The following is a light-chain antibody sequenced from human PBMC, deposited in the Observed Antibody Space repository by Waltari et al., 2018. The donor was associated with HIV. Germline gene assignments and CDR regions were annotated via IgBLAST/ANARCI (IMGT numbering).Light chain of an antibody. CDR2: DAS. CDR1: QDISDF. CDR3: QQLHTFPLT. V-gene: IGKV1-9*01. Sequence: DIQSTQSPSFLSASVGDSVTVACRASQDISDFFAWYQQKPGIAPRLLIYDASILYTGVPSRFRGSGSGTEFTLTISSLQPEDFASYYCQQLHTFPLTFGGGTKV. J-gene: IGKJ4*01.